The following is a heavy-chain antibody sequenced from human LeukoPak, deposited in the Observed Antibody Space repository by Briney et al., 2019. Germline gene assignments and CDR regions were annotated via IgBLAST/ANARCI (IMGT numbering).Heavy chain of an antibody. CDR2: IIPIFGTA. V-gene: IGHV1-69*05. CDR3: ARGGNVDTAMVYFDY. J-gene: IGHJ4*02. Sequence: ASVKVSCKASGGTFSSYAISWVRQAPGQGLEWMGGIIPIFGTANYAQKFQGRATITTDESTSTAYMELSSLRSEDTAVYYCARGGNVDTAMVYFDYWGQGTLVTVSS. CDR1: GGTFSSYA. D-gene: IGHD5-18*01.